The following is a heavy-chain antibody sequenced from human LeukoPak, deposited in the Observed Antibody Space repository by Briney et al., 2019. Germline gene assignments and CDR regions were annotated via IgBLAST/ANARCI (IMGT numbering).Heavy chain of an antibody. Sequence: GGSLRLSCAASGFTFSTYWMSWVRQAPGKGLEWVATIKQDGSEKYYVDSVKGRFTISRDIAKNSLYLQMNSLRAEDTAVYYCARDRGTYYFDTTSHYDAFDIWGQGTMVTVSS. CDR2: IKQDGSEK. D-gene: IGHD3-22*01. J-gene: IGHJ3*02. CDR3: ARDRGTYYFDTTSHYDAFDI. CDR1: GFTFSTYW. V-gene: IGHV3-7*01.